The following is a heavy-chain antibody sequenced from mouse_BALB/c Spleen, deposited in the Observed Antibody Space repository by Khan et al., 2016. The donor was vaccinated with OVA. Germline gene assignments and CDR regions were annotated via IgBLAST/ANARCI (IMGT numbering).Heavy chain of an antibody. CDR3: ASGIYYDYAFYYAMDY. CDR1: GFSLTGYG. V-gene: IGHV2-6-7*01. Sequence: VQLVESGPGLVAPSQSLSITCTVSGFSLTGYGVNWVRQPPGKGLEWLGMIWGDGGTDYNSALKSRLSISKDNSKSQVFLKMNSLHTDDTARYYCASGIYYDYAFYYAMDYWGQGTSVTVSS. J-gene: IGHJ4*01. D-gene: IGHD2-4*01. CDR2: IWGDGGT.